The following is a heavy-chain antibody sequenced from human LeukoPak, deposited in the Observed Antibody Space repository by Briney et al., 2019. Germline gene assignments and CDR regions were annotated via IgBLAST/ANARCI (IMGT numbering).Heavy chain of an antibody. CDR2: IYYSGST. Sequence: SETLSLTCTVSGGSISSYYWSWIRQPPGKGLEWIGYIYYSGSTNYNPSLKSRVTISVDTSKNQFSLKLSSVTAADTAVYYCARAPAMAHYYYYYYMDVWGKGTTVTVSS. V-gene: IGHV4-59*01. CDR3: ARAPAMAHYYYYYYMDV. J-gene: IGHJ6*03. CDR1: GGSISSYY. D-gene: IGHD5-18*01.